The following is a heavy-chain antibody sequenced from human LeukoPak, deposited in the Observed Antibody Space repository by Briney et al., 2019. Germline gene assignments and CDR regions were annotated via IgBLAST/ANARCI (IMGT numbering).Heavy chain of an antibody. Sequence: ASVKVSCKASGYTFTSYAMHWVRQAPGQRLEWMGWINAGNGNTKYSQKFRGRVTITRDTSASTAYMELSSLRSEDTAVYYCARAPITMVRGAYEGRSYGMDVWGKGTTVTVSS. CDR3: ARAPITMVRGAYEGRSYGMDV. CDR2: INAGNGNT. CDR1: GYTFTSYA. J-gene: IGHJ6*04. D-gene: IGHD3-10*01. V-gene: IGHV1-3*01.